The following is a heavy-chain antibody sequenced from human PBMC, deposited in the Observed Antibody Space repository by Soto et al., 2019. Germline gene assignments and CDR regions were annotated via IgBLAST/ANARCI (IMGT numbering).Heavy chain of an antibody. CDR1: GGTFSSYA. D-gene: IGHD6-6*01. J-gene: IGHJ6*02. Sequence: SVKVSCKASGGTFSSYAISWVRQAPGQGLEWMGGIIPIFGTANYAQKFQGRVTITADESTSTAYMELSSLRSEDTAVYYCARARYSSSSGEYYYYYGMDVWGQGTTVTVSS. CDR3: ARARYSSSSGEYYYYYGMDV. CDR2: IIPIFGTA. V-gene: IGHV1-69*13.